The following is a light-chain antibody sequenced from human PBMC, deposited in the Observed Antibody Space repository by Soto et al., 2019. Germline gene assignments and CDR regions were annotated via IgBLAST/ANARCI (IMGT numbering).Light chain of an antibody. CDR1: QSVSNS. CDR3: QQRSNWPPEIT. CDR2: DVS. V-gene: IGKV3-11*01. J-gene: IGKJ5*01. Sequence: EIVLTQSPATLSLSPGERVTLSCRAIQSVSNSLAWYQQKPGQPPRLLIYDVSNRATGIPARFSGSGSGTDFTLTISSLEPEDFAVYYCQQRSNWPPEITFGQGTRLEIK.